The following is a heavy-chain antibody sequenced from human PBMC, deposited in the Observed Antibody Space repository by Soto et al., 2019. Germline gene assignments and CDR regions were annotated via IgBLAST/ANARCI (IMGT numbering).Heavy chain of an antibody. Sequence: QVQLQESGPGLVKPSQTLSLMCTVSGAPISGGDYHWSWIRQPPGKGLEWIGYIFPSGATHYNSSLGSRITMSVETSKSHFSLQLTSVTAADTAVYFCARGSAAKRYFDLWGRGTLVTVSS. CDR2: IFPSGAT. CDR3: ARGSAAKRYFDL. V-gene: IGHV4-30-4*01. D-gene: IGHD5-18*01. CDR1: GAPISGGDYH. J-gene: IGHJ2*01.